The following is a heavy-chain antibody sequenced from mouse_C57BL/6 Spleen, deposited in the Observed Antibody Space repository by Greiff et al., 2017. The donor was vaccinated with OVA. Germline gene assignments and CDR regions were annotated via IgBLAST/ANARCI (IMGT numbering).Heavy chain of an antibody. D-gene: IGHD1-1*01. V-gene: IGHV14-4*01. CDR1: GFNIKDDY. CDR2: IDPENGDT. Sequence: VQLQQSGAELVRPGASVKLSCTASGFNIKDDYMHWVKQRPEQGLEWIGWIDPENGDTEYASKFQGKATITADTSSNTAYLQLSSLTSEDTPVYYCTTLNYYGSSYEDYAMDYWGQGTSVTVSS. CDR3: TTLNYYGSSYEDYAMDY. J-gene: IGHJ4*01.